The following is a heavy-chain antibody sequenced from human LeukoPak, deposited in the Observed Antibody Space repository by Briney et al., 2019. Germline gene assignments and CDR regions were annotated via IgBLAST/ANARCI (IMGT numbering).Heavy chain of an antibody. V-gene: IGHV3-23*01. D-gene: IGHD3-22*01. J-gene: IGHJ4*02. CDR1: GFTFSSYA. CDR2: ISGSGGST. Sequence: GGSLRLSCAASGFTFSSYAMSWVRQAPGKGLEWVSAISGSGGSTYYADSVKGRFTISRDNSKNTLYLQMNSLRAEDTAVYYCARDPMYYDSSGYYNYWGQGTLVTVSS. CDR3: ARDPMYYDSSGYYNY.